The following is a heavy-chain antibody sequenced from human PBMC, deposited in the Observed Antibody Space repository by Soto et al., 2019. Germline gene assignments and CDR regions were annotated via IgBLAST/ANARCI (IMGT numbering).Heavy chain of an antibody. CDR2: INHSGST. CDR1: GGSFSGYY. J-gene: IGHJ4*02. CDR3: ARVRSGVYHFWSGYYPGIGFDY. D-gene: IGHD3-3*01. V-gene: IGHV4-34*01. Sequence: SETLSLTCAVYGGSFSGYYWSWIRQPPGKGLEWIGEINHSGSTNYNPSLKSRVTISVDTSKNQFSLKLSSVTAADTAVYYCARVRSGVYHFWSGYYPGIGFDYWGKGTLVTVS.